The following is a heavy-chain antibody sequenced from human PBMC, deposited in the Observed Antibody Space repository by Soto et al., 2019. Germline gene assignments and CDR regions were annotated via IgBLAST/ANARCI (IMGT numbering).Heavy chain of an antibody. D-gene: IGHD2-2*01. Sequence: QVPLVQSGAEVKKPGASVRISCKASGYTFTDYYLHWVRQAPGQGLEWMGIMNPSGGVTSYAQKFQGKDAVTRDTSTSTVYMQLSSLRSKDTAVYYCASSHAVPATTYYYWDRDVWGKGTTITVSS. V-gene: IGHV1-46*03. CDR1: GYTFTDYY. CDR3: ASSHAVPATTYYYWDRDV. J-gene: IGHJ6*03. CDR2: MNPSGGVT.